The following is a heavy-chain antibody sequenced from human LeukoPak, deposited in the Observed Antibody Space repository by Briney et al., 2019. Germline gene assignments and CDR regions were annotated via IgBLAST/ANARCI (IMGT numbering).Heavy chain of an antibody. CDR3: AKRGGALSD. D-gene: IGHD2-21*01. CDR1: GYLFTGFY. V-gene: IGHV1-2*02. CDR2: MNPNSGDT. J-gene: IGHJ4*02. Sequence: ASVKVSCKSCGYLFTGFYIHWVRQVPGQGLDWMGWMNPNSGDTKFAPKFQGRVAMTRVTSINTAYMEVTGLTPADAAIYYCAKRGGALSDWGQGTPVTVTS.